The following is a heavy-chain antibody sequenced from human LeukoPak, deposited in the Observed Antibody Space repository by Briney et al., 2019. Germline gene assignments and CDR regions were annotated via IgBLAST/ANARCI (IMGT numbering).Heavy chain of an antibody. CDR2: IDPGDSDT. CDR3: ARRYDSSGFPLDY. V-gene: IGHV5-51*01. D-gene: IGHD3-22*01. Sequence: GESLKISCKGSGYSFTSYWIGWVRQMPGKGLEWMGIIDPGDSDTRYSPSFQGQVTISADKSISTAYLQWSSLKASDTAMYYCARRYDSSGFPLDYWGQGTLVTVS. CDR1: GYSFTSYW. J-gene: IGHJ4*02.